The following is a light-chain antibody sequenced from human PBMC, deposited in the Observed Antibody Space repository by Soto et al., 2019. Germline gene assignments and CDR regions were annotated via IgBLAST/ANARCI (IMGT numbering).Light chain of an antibody. J-gene: IGLJ1*01. Sequence: QSVLTQPPSASGTPGQRVTISCSGSSSNIGSNTVNWCQQLPGTAPKLLISRNNQRPSGVPDRFSGSKSGTSASLAISGLRSEDEGDYYCAAWDDSLSGHYVFGTGTKVTVL. V-gene: IGLV1-47*01. CDR3: AAWDDSLSGHYV. CDR2: RNN. CDR1: SSNIGSNT.